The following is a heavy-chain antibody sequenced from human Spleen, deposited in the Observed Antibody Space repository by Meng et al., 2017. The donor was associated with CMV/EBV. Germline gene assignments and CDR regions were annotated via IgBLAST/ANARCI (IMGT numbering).Heavy chain of an antibody. CDR3: ARVHSSGYYGPNDY. J-gene: IGHJ4*02. D-gene: IGHD3-22*01. CDR1: GYTCTSYA. Sequence: ASGYTCTSYALSWGRQAPGQGLEWMGWINANNAIPTYAQGFTERFVFSLDTSVSTTYLQISSLKAEDTAVYYCARVHSSGYYGPNDYWGQGTLVTVSS. V-gene: IGHV7-4-1*02. CDR2: INANNAIP.